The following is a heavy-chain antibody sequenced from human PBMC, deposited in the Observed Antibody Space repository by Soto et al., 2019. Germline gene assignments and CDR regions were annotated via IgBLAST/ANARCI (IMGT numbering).Heavy chain of an antibody. CDR2: ISAYNGNT. V-gene: IGHV1-18*01. CDR3: ARDGIYYYDSSGYYYY. CDR1: GYTFTSYG. Sequence: ASVKVSCKASGYTFTSYGISWVRQAPGQGLEWMGWISAYNGNTNYAQKLQGRVTMTTDTSTSTAYMELRSLRSDDTAVYYCARDGIYYYDSSGYYYYWGQGTLVTVAS. D-gene: IGHD3-22*01. J-gene: IGHJ4*02.